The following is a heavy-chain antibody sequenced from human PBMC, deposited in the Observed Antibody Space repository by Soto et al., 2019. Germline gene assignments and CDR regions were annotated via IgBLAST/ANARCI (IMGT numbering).Heavy chain of an antibody. CDR1: GFTFSSYS. D-gene: IGHD4-17*01. CDR3: ARDRRLTTVVTTIDAFDI. V-gene: IGHV3-48*04. J-gene: IGHJ3*02. Sequence: QLGGSLRLSCAASGFTFSSYSMNWVRQAPGKGLEWVSYISSSSSTIYYADSVKGRFTISRDNAKNSLYLQMNSLRAEDTAVYYCARDRRLTTVVTTIDAFDIWGQGTMVTV. CDR2: ISSSSSTI.